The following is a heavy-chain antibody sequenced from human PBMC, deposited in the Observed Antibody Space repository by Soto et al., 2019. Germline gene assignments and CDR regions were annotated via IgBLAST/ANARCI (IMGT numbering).Heavy chain of an antibody. Sequence: QITLKESGPTLVKPTQTLTLTCTFSGFSLSTSGVGVGWIRQPPGKALEWLALIYWDDDKRYSPSLKSRLTITQDTSKNQVVLTMTNMDPVDTATYYCAHLYERFGEPGYYCDYWGQGTLVTVSS. CDR1: GFSLSTSGVG. V-gene: IGHV2-5*02. CDR2: IYWDDDK. CDR3: AHLYERFGEPGYYCDY. D-gene: IGHD3-10*01. J-gene: IGHJ4*02.